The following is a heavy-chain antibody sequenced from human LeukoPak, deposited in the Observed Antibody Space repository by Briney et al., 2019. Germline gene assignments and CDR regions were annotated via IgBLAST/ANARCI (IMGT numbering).Heavy chain of an antibody. CDR2: IYYSGST. CDR1: GGSISSHY. V-gene: IGHV4-59*11. Sequence: KPSETLSLTCTVSGGSISSHYWSWIRQPPGKGLEWIGYIYYSGSTNYNPSLKSRVTISVDTSKNQFSLKLSSVTAADTAVYYCARGPSGSYFDYWGQGTLVTVSS. J-gene: IGHJ4*02. CDR3: ARGPSGSYFDY. D-gene: IGHD1-26*01.